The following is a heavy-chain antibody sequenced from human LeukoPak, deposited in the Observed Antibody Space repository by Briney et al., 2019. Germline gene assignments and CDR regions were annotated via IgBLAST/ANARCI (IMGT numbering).Heavy chain of an antibody. V-gene: IGHV3-23*01. D-gene: IGHD6-19*01. CDR3: AKDREEYSSGWYGHYYYGMDV. CDR2: ISGSGGST. Sequence: GGSLRLSCAASGXTFSSYAVSWVRQAPGKGLEWVSAISGSGGSTYYADSVKGRFTISRDNSKNTLYLQMNSLRAEDTAVYYCAKDREEYSSGWYGHYYYGMDVWGQGATVTVSS. CDR1: GXTFSSYA. J-gene: IGHJ6*02.